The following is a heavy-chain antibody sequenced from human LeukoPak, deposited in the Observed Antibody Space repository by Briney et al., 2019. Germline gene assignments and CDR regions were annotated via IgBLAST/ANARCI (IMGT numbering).Heavy chain of an antibody. CDR3: ARFDSSGYSLDY. V-gene: IGHV1-2*02. CDR2: INPNSGGT. CDR1: GYTFTAYY. D-gene: IGHD3-22*01. J-gene: IGHJ4*02. Sequence: ASVKVSCKASGYTFTAYYMHWVRQAPGQGLEWMGWINPNSGGTDYAQNFQGRVTMTRDTSISTAYMELSRLRSDDTAVYYCARFDSSGYSLDYWGQGTLVTVSS.